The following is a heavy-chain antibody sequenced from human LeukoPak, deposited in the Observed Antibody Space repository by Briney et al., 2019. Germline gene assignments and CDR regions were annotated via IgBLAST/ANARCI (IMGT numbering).Heavy chain of an antibody. CDR2: IKQDGSEK. Sequence: GGSLRLSCAASGFTFSSYAMHWVRQAPGKGLEWVANIKQDGSEKYYVTSVKGRFTISRDNAKNSLYLQMNSLRAEDTAIYYCAREDDWNYEDYWGQGTLVTVSS. J-gene: IGHJ4*02. V-gene: IGHV3-7*01. CDR3: AREDDWNYEDY. CDR1: GFTFSSYA. D-gene: IGHD1-7*01.